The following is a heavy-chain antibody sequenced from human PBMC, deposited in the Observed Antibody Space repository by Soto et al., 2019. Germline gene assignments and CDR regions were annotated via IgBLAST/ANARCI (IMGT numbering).Heavy chain of an antibody. CDR3: ARMGYYDSSGYQTFDY. CDR1: GFSLSTSGMC. D-gene: IGHD3-22*01. Sequence: SGPTLVNPXQTLTLTCTFSGFSLSTSGMCVSWIRQPPGKALEWLALIDWDDDKYYSTSLKTRLTISKDTSKNQVVLTMTSMDPVDTATYYCARMGYYDSSGYQTFDYWGQGTLVTVSS. CDR2: IDWDDDK. V-gene: IGHV2-70*01. J-gene: IGHJ4*02.